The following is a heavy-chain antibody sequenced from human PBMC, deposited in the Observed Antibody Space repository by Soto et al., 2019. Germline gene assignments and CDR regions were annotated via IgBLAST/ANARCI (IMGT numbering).Heavy chain of an antibody. V-gene: IGHV3-74*01. J-gene: IGHJ4*02. CDR2: INSDGSST. Sequence: GGSLRLSCAASGFTFGSYWMHWVRQAPGKGLVWVSRINSDGSSTSYADSVKGRFTISRDNAKNTLYLQMNSLRAEDTAVYYCARVRDSSSWYPYYFDYWGQGTLVTVSS. CDR1: GFTFGSYW. CDR3: ARVRDSSSWYPYYFDY. D-gene: IGHD6-13*01.